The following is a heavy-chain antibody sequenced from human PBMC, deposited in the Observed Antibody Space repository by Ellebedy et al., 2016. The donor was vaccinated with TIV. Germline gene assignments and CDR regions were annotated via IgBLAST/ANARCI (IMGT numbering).Heavy chain of an antibody. D-gene: IGHD2-15*01. CDR2: IDYSGST. CDR3: ARVVWQLPVSYAFDI. CDR1: GCSISSGAYY. J-gene: IGHJ3*02. V-gene: IGHV4-61*08. Sequence: MPSETLSLTCTVSGCSISSGAYYWSWIRQHPGQGLEWIVYIDYSGSTNYNPSLKSRITISVDTSKNKFSLKLSSVTAADTAVYYCARVVWQLPVSYAFDIWGQGKMVTVSS.